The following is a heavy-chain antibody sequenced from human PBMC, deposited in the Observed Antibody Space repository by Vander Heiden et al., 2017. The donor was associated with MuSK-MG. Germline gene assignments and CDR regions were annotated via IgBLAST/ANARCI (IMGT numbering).Heavy chain of an antibody. CDR3: ARDERDYGDYVFDL. J-gene: IGHJ4*02. CDR1: GFTLSSYS. Sequence: EVQLVESGGGLVKPGGSLRLSCAASGFTLSSYSMNWVRQAQGKGLEWVSSISSSGSYMYYADSVKGRFTISRDNAKNSLDLQMNSLRAEDTAVYYCARDERDYGDYVFDLWGPGTLVTVSS. CDR2: ISSSGSYM. V-gene: IGHV3-21*01. D-gene: IGHD4-17*01.